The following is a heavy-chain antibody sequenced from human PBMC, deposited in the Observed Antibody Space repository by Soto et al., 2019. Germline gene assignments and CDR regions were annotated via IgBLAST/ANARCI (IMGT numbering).Heavy chain of an antibody. CDR2: TYYRSKWYN. J-gene: IGHJ2*01. CDR3: AKGPSIAARPSYWYFDL. Sequence: SQPLSLTCAISGDSVSSNSAAWNWIRQSPSRGLEWLGRTYYRSKWYNDYAVSVKSRITINPGTSKNQFSLQLNSVTPEDTAVYYCAKGPSIAARPSYWYFDLWGRGTLVTVSS. V-gene: IGHV6-1*01. D-gene: IGHD6-6*01. CDR1: GDSVSSNSAA.